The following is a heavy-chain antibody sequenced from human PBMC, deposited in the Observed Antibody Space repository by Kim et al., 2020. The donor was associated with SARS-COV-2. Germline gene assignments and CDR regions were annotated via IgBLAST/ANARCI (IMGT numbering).Heavy chain of an antibody. D-gene: IGHD6-19*01. CDR2: ISSSSSTI. J-gene: IGHJ3*02. V-gene: IGHV3-48*02. Sequence: GGSLRLSCAASGFTFSSYSMNWVRQAPGKGLEWVSYISSSSSTIYYADSVKGRFTISRDNAKNSLYLQMNSLRDEDTAVYYCARAEQWLARNAFDIWGQGTMVTVSS. CDR3: ARAEQWLARNAFDI. CDR1: GFTFSSYS.